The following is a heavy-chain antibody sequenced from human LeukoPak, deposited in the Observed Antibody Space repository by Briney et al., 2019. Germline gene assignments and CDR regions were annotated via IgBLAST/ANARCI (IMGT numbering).Heavy chain of an antibody. Sequence: SQTLSLTCDMTGDSVARNSVTWNWIRQSPSRSLEWLGRTYYRSKWFNDYAVSVKSRITINPDTSKNQFSLQLNSVTPEDTAVYYCARGVFPAFDIWGQGTMVTVSS. CDR3: ARGVFPAFDI. D-gene: IGHD3-10*01. J-gene: IGHJ3*02. V-gene: IGHV6-1*01. CDR2: TYYRSKWFN. CDR1: GDSVARNSVT.